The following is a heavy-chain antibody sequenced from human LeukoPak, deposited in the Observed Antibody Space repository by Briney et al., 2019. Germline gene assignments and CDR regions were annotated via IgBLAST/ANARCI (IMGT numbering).Heavy chain of an antibody. V-gene: IGHV3-7*03. D-gene: IGHD6-19*01. Sequence: TGGSLRLSCAASGFTFSSYWMSWVRQAPGKGLEWVANIKQDGSEKYYVDSVKGRFTISRDNAKNSLYLQMNSLRAEDTAVYYCARDFRRYSSGWYGSYWGQGTLVTVSS. CDR2: IKQDGSEK. CDR1: GFTFSSYW. J-gene: IGHJ4*02. CDR3: ARDFRRYSSGWYGSY.